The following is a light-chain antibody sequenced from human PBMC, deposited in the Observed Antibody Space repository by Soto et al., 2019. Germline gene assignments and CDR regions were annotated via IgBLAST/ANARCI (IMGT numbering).Light chain of an antibody. J-gene: IGKJ5*01. CDR2: AAS. CDR1: QRISSY. CDR3: QQSYRTPIT. V-gene: IGKV1-39*01. Sequence: DIQMTQSPSSLSASVGDRVTITCRASQRISSYLNWYQQRQGKAPKLLIHAASSLQSGVPSRFSGSGSGTDFTLTISSLQPEDFATYYCQQSYRTPITFGQGTRLEIK.